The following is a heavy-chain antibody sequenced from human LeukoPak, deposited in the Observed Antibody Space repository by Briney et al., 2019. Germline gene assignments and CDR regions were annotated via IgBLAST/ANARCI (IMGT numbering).Heavy chain of an antibody. CDR1: GFTFRSCA. Sequence: GGSLRLSCAASGFTFRSCAMHWVRQAPGKGLEWVSGISDSGVSAFYTHSVKGRSTISRDNSKNTLYLQMSSLRAEDTAAYYCAKGDGSTYVTHFDFWGQGTLVSVSS. D-gene: IGHD5-18*01. CDR2: ISDSGVSA. J-gene: IGHJ4*02. CDR3: AKGDGSTYVTHFDF. V-gene: IGHV3-23*01.